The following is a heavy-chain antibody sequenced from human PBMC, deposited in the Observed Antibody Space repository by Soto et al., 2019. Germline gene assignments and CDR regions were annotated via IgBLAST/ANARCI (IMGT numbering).Heavy chain of an antibody. CDR1: GGSISSGGYY. Sequence: SETLSLTCTVSGGSISSGGYYWSWIRQHPGKGLEWIGYIYYSGSTYYNPSLKSRVTISVDTSKNQFSLKLSSVTAADTAVYYCARDKLYYYDSSGRAFDIWGQGTMVTIS. V-gene: IGHV4-31*03. J-gene: IGHJ3*02. CDR2: IYYSGST. D-gene: IGHD3-22*01. CDR3: ARDKLYYYDSSGRAFDI.